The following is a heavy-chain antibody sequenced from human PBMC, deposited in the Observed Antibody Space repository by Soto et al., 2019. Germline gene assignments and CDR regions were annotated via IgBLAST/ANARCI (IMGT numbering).Heavy chain of an antibody. CDR3: VRDGTKTLRDWFDP. Sequence: PSETLSLTCTVSGASISGFYWSWIRKSAGKGLEWIGRIYATGTTDYNPSLKSRVMMSVDTSKKQFSLKLRSVTAADTAVNYCVRDGTKTLRDWFDPWGQGISVTVSS. V-gene: IGHV4-4*07. CDR1: GASISGFY. CDR2: IYATGTT. J-gene: IGHJ5*02. D-gene: IGHD1-1*01.